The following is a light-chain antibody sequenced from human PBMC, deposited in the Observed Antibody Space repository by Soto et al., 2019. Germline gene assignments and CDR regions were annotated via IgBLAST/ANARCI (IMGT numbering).Light chain of an antibody. Sequence: ERVIPQSPATLSVAPGERATLSCRASQSDSRKLAWYQQKPGQAPRPPIYLASTSATGIPSRFSGSESGTEFTLTISSLQSEDFAVYYCQQYNNWPRTFGQGTKVDIK. J-gene: IGKJ1*01. V-gene: IGKV3-15*01. CDR2: LAS. CDR1: QSDSRK. CDR3: QQYNNWPRT.